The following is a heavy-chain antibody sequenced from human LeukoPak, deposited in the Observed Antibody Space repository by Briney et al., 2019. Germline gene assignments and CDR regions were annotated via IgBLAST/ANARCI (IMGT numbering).Heavy chain of an antibody. CDR3: ARASHHVSMVQGVIIMEDY. D-gene: IGHD3-10*01. CDR2: IFKIGST. CDR1: GGSISSGGYY. J-gene: IGHJ4*02. Sequence: SETLSLTCTVSGGSISSGGYYWSWIRQHPGKALKWFGYIFKIGSTYYNPSLKSRVTISVDTSKNQFSLKLSSVTAADTAVYYCARASHHVSMVQGVIIMEDYWGQGTLVTVSS. V-gene: IGHV4-31*03.